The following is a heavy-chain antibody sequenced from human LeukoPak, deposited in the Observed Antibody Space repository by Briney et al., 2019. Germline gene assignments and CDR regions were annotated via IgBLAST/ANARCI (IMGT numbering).Heavy chain of an antibody. Sequence: GGSLTLSCAASGFTFSDFPMHWIRQAPGKGLEWVARIKQDGSQKNYVDSVQGRFTISRDNAKKSLYLQMNSLRVEDTAVYYCARSYWGPDYWGQGTLVHVAS. J-gene: IGHJ4*02. D-gene: IGHD2-8*02. V-gene: IGHV3-7*01. CDR3: ARSYWGPDY. CDR2: IKQDGSQK. CDR1: GFTFSDFP.